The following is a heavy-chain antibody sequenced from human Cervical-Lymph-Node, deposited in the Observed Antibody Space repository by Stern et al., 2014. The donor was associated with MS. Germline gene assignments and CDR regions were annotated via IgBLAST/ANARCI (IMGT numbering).Heavy chain of an antibody. CDR1: GDSISSYTHY. CDR2: VSYSGAT. Sequence: QVQLQESGPGLVKPSETLSLTCAVSGDSISSYTHYWAWIRQPPGKGLEWIGSVSYSGATYDNPSLKSRVPIPVDKPKTHFSGGLNSVTAADTAVYYCAKHACTGAACPFDLWGQGTLVTVSS. CDR3: AKHACTGAACPFDL. D-gene: IGHD2-8*02. J-gene: IGHJ4*02. V-gene: IGHV4-39*01.